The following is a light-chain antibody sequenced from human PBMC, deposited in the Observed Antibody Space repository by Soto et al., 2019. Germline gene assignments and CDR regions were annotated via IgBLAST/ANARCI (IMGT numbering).Light chain of an antibody. J-gene: IGKJ5*01. Sequence: IVSTQSPVTLSLSPGERATLSCRASQSVSSSYLAWYQQKPGQAPRLLIYGASSRATGIPDRFSGGGSGTDFTLTISRLEPEDFAVYYCQHYGSSPPITFGQGTRLEIK. CDR3: QHYGSSPPIT. V-gene: IGKV3-20*01. CDR2: GAS. CDR1: QSVSSSY.